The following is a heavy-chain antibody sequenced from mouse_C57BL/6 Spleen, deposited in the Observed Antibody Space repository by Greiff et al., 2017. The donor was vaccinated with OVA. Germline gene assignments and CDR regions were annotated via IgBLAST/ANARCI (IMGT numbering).Heavy chain of an antibody. V-gene: IGHV3-6*01. Sequence: EVKLQESGPGLVKPSQSLSLTCSVTGYSITSGYYWNWIRQFPGNKLEWMGYISYDGSNNYNPSLKNRISITRDTSKNQFFLKLNSVTTEDTATYYCARDLVPVGWFAYWGQGTLVTVSA. CDR2: ISYDGSN. CDR1: GYSITSGYY. D-gene: IGHD1-1*02. CDR3: ARDLVPVGWFAY. J-gene: IGHJ3*01.